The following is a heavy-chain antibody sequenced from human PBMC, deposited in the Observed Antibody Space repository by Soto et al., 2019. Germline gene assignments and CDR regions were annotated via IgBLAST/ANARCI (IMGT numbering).Heavy chain of an antibody. CDR2: ILYTGTT. CDR3: ARLGWGNGDSDY. J-gene: IGHJ4*02. Sequence: SETLSLTCTVSGGSISKSNYFWFWIRQAPGKGLEWIASILYTGTTSYNSSLKSRVAISVDTSKNQFSLKLNSVTAADTAVYYCARLGWGNGDSDYWGQGTLVTVSS. D-gene: IGHD2-21*01. CDR1: GGSISKSNYF. V-gene: IGHV4-39*01.